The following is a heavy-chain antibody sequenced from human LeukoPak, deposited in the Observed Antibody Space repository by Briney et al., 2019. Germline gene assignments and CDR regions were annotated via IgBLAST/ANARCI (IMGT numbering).Heavy chain of an antibody. D-gene: IGHD1-7*01. CDR3: AELELPLNGFDP. Sequence: GGSLRLSCAASGFTFSSYAMSWVRQAPGKGLEWVSAISGSGGSTYYADSVKGRFTISRDNSKNTLYLQMNSLRAEDTAVYYCAELELPLNGFDPWGQGTLVTVSS. CDR1: GFTFSSYA. V-gene: IGHV3-23*01. CDR2: ISGSGGST. J-gene: IGHJ5*02.